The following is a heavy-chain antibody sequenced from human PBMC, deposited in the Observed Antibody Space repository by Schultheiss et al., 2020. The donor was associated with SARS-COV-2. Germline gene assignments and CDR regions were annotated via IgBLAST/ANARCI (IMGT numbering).Heavy chain of an antibody. D-gene: IGHD4-11*01. Sequence: SETLSLTCAVSGGSICSGGYYWSWIRQHPGKGLEWIGYIYYSGSTYYNPSLKSRVTISVDTSKNQFSLKLSSVTAADTAVYYCARHPPDYSRRPFDYWGQGTLVTVSS. J-gene: IGHJ4*02. CDR2: IYYSGST. V-gene: IGHV4-31*11. CDR1: GGSICSGGYY. CDR3: ARHPPDYSRRPFDY.